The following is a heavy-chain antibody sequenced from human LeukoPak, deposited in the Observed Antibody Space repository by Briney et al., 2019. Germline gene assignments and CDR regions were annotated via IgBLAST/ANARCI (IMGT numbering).Heavy chain of an antibody. V-gene: IGHV3-66*01. CDR1: GFTVSSTY. Sequence: GGSLRLSCLASGFTVSSTYMSWVRQAPGKGLEWVSVTYSGGSTYYADSVKGRCTVSRDNSKNTLYLQMNSLRGEDTAVYYCASGIRAFDNWGQGTLVTVSA. CDR2: TYSGGST. D-gene: IGHD1-26*01. CDR3: ASGIRAFDN. J-gene: IGHJ4*02.